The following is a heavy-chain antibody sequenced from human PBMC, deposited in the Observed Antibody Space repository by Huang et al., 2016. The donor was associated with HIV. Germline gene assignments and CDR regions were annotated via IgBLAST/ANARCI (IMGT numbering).Heavy chain of an antibody. D-gene: IGHD3-10*01. J-gene: IGHJ6*03. CDR1: GGSIRSSDYH. V-gene: IGHV4-39*01. CDR2: IDFKGRT. Sequence: QLLLQESGPGLVKPSEALALTCAVSGGSIRSSDYHGGWIRQPPGKGLEWIGSIDFKGRTHYSPALKSRVTIAVDTAKNLFFLNLTAMTAADTAVYYCARHREGPVAYYSGWGSHLNYMDVWGRGRTVVVSS. CDR3: ARHREGPVAYYSGWGSHLNYMDV.